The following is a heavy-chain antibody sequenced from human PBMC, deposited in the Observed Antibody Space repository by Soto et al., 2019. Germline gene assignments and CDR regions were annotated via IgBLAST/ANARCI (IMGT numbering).Heavy chain of an antibody. J-gene: IGHJ6*02. CDR1: GFTVSSNY. CDR2: IYSDGSI. Sequence: EVQLVESGGGLIQWGGSLRLSCAASGFTVSSNYMSWVRQAPGKGLEWVSVIYSDGSIYYADSVKGRFTISRDNSINTLYRQMNSLRVEDTAVYYCARDLTVAATNFYGMDVWGQGTTVIVSS. D-gene: IGHD2-15*01. V-gene: IGHV3-53*01. CDR3: ARDLTVAATNFYGMDV.